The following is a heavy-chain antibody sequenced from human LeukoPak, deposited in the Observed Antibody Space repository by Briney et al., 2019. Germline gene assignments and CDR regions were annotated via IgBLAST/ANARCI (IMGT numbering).Heavy chain of an antibody. D-gene: IGHD6-6*01. CDR2: INWNGGST. CDR3: ARDREYSSSSGSFDY. J-gene: IGHJ4*02. CDR1: GFTFDDYG. Sequence: GGSLRLSCAASGFTFDDYGMSWVRQAPGKGLEWVSGINWNGGSTGYADSVKGRFTISRDNAKNSLYLQMNSLRAEDTAVYYCARDREYSSSSGSFDYWGQGTLVTVSS. V-gene: IGHV3-20*04.